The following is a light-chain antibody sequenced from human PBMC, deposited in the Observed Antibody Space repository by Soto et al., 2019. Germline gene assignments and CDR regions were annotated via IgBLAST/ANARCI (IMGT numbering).Light chain of an antibody. CDR1: SGDVGGYNS. CDR2: EVS. V-gene: IGLV2-14*01. CDR3: SSYTRSVTVA. J-gene: IGLJ2*01. Sequence: QSALTQPASASGSPGQSITISCTGTSGDVGGYNSVSWYQQHPGKAPKLMIYEVSNRPSGVSNRFSGSKSGNTASLTISGLQAEDEADYNCSSYTRSVTVAFAGGTKVTVL.